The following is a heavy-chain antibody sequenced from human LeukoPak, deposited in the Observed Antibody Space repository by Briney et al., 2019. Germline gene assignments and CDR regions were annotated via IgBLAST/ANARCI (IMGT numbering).Heavy chain of an antibody. Sequence: GGSLRLSCAASGFTFSSYSMNWVRQAPGKGLEWVSYISSSSSTIYYADSVKGRFTISRDNAKNSLYLQMNSLGAEDTAVYYCASLIVVVIANNWFDPWGQGTLVTVSS. CDR3: ASLIVVVIANNWFDP. J-gene: IGHJ5*02. CDR2: ISSSSSTI. V-gene: IGHV3-48*01. D-gene: IGHD2-21*01. CDR1: GFTFSSYS.